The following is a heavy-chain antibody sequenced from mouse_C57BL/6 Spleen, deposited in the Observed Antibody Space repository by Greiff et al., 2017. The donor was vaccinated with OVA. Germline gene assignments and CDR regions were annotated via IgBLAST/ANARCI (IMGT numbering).Heavy chain of an antibody. J-gene: IGHJ2*01. V-gene: IGHV2-5*01. CDR1: GFSLTSYG. D-gene: IGHD2-3*01. CDR3: AKNEGDGYFYYFDY. CDR2: IWRGGST. Sequence: VKLLESGPGLVQPSQSLSITCTVSGFSLTSYGVHWVRQSPGKGLEWLGVIWRGGSTDYNAAFMSRLSITKDNSKSQVFFKMNSLQADDTAIYYCAKNEGDGYFYYFDYWGQGTTLTVSS.